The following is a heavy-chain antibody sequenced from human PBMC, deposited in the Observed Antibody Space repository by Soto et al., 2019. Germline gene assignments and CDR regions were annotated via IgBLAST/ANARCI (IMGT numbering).Heavy chain of an antibody. D-gene: IGHD1-20*01. J-gene: IGHJ6*02. CDR1: GFTFSSYG. CDR2: ISYDGSNK. Sequence: QVQLVESGGGVVQPGRSLRLSCAASGFTFSSYGMHWVRQAPGKGLEWVAVISYDGSNKYYADSVKGRFTISRDNSKXXXXXXXXXXXXXXXXVYYCAKDGLTGSIYYYYGMDVWGQGTTVTVSS. CDR3: AKDGLTGSIYYYYGMDV. V-gene: IGHV3-30*03.